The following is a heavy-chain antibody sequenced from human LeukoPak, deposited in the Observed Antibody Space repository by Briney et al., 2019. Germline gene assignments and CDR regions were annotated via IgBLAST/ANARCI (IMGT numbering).Heavy chain of an antibody. V-gene: IGHV3-23*01. J-gene: IGHJ4*02. Sequence: PGGSLRLSCAASGFTFSSCALSWVRQAPGKGLEWVSTVSVNGGTTYYADSVKGRFTISRDNSKNTLYLQMNSLTAEDTAVYFCAKELHGSGNYAFDYWGQGTLVTVSS. CDR1: GFTFSSCA. CDR3: AKELHGSGNYAFDY. D-gene: IGHD3-10*01. CDR2: VSVNGGTT.